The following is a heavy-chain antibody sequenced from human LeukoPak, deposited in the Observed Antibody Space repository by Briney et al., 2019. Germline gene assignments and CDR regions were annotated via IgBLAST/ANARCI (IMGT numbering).Heavy chain of an antibody. D-gene: IGHD1-1*01. CDR1: GFTFSSYG. Sequence: GGSLRLSCTASGFTFSSYGMHWVRQAPGKGLEWVAFIRYDGSNKYYADSVKGRFTISRDNSKNTLYLQMNSLRAEDTAVYYCAKIGTTGTPDAFDIWGQGTMVTVSS. J-gene: IGHJ3*02. CDR3: AKIGTTGTPDAFDI. V-gene: IGHV3-30*02. CDR2: IRYDGSNK.